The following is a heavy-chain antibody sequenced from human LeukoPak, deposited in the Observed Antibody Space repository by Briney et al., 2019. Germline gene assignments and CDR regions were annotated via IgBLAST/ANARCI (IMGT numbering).Heavy chain of an antibody. J-gene: IGHJ4*02. Sequence: ASVKVSCKASGYTFTSYVINWVRQATGQGLEWMGWMNPNSGNTGYAQKFQGRVTMTRNTSISTAYMELSSLRSEDTAVYYCATYDFWSGYYIYWGQGTLVTVSS. V-gene: IGHV1-8*01. D-gene: IGHD3-3*01. CDR1: GYTFTSYV. CDR3: ATYDFWSGYYIY. CDR2: MNPNSGNT.